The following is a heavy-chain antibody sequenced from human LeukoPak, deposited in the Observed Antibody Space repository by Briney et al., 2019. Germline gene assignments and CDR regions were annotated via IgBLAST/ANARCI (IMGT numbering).Heavy chain of an antibody. CDR2: ISSSSSTI. D-gene: IGHD2-8*01. CDR3: ARDRGWVYFDY. CDR1: GFTFSGYS. J-gene: IGHJ4*02. Sequence: PGGSLRLSCAASGFTFSGYSMNWVRQAPGKGLEWVSYISSSSSTIYYADSVKGRFTISRDNAKNSLYLQMNSLRAEDTAVYYCARDRGWVYFDYWGQGTLVTVSS. V-gene: IGHV3-48*01.